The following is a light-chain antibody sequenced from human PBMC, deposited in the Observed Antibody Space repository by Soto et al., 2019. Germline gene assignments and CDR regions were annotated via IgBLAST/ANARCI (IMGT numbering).Light chain of an antibody. V-gene: IGKV3-20*01. Sequence: EIVLTKSPGTLSLSPGERATPSCRASQSVSSSYLAWYQPKPGQAPRLVIYGASSRATGLPDRLSGSGSGTDFTLTISRLEHEDFAVYYCQHYGSSPITFGGGTKVEIK. CDR1: QSVSSSY. CDR3: QHYGSSPIT. CDR2: GAS. J-gene: IGKJ4*01.